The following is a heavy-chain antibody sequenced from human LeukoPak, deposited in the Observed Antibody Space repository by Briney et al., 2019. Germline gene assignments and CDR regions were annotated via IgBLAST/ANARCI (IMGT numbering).Heavy chain of an antibody. Sequence: GGSLRLSCAASGFTFSSYGMHWVRQAPGKGLDWVAVISYDGSNKYYADSVKGRFTISRDNSKNTLYLQMNSLRAEDTAVYYCAKDRGGSSGFDYWGQGTLVTVSS. V-gene: IGHV3-30*18. CDR2: ISYDGSNK. CDR3: AKDRGGSSGFDY. J-gene: IGHJ4*02. CDR1: GFTFSSYG. D-gene: IGHD6-19*01.